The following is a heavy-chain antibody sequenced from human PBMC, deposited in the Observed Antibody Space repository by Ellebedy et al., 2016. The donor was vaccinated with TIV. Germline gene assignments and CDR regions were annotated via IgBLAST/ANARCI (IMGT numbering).Heavy chain of an antibody. CDR2: IYYSGST. J-gene: IGHJ6*03. V-gene: IGHV4-39*07. CDR1: GGSISSVSYY. D-gene: IGHD3-16*01. CDR3: ARELRAAGGNYMDV. Sequence: MPSETLSLTCSVSGGSISSVSYYWGWIRQPPGKGLEWIGSIYYSGSTYYNPSLKSRVTIAVDTSKNQFSLKLNAVTAEDTAVYYCARELRAAGGNYMDVWGRGTTVTVSS.